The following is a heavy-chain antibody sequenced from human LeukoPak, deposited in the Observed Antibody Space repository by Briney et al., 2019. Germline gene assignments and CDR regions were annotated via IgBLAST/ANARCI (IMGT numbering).Heavy chain of an antibody. CDR2: ISGSGGST. V-gene: IGHV3-23*01. D-gene: IGHD3-22*01. CDR1: GFTFSTYA. J-gene: IGHJ4*02. Sequence: GGSLRLSCAASGFTFSTYAMSWVRQAPGKGLEWVSAISGSGGSTYYADSVKGRFTISRDNSKNTLYLQMNSLRAEDTAVYYCAKDSYYYDSSGYYEDWGQGTLVTVS. CDR3: AKDSYYYDSSGYYED.